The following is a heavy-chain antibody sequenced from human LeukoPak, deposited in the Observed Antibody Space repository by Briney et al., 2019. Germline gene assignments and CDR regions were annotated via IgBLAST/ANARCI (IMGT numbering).Heavy chain of an antibody. Sequence: GGSLGLSCATSGFTFDDYGMSWVRQAPGKGLEWVSDNWNGGSTGYADSVKGRFTISRDNAKNSLYLQMNSLRAEDTALYYCARNGRPIVVEWYFDLWGRGTLVTVSS. D-gene: IGHD3-22*01. CDR1: GFTFDDYG. V-gene: IGHV3-20*04. J-gene: IGHJ2*01. CDR3: ARNGRPIVVEWYFDL. CDR2: NWNGGST.